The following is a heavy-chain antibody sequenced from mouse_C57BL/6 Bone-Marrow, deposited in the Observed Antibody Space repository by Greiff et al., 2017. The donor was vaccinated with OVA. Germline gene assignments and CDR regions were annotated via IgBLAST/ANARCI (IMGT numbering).Heavy chain of an antibody. J-gene: IGHJ3*01. V-gene: IGHV1-69*01. CDR1: GYTFTSYW. D-gene: IGHD2-2*01. Sequence: QVQLQQSGAELVMPGASVKLSCKASGYTFTSYWMHWVKQRPGQGLEWIGEIDPSDSYTNYNHKFKGKSTLTVDKSSSTAFMQLSSLTSEDSAVYYCARDYGYDEGFAYWGQGTLVTVSA. CDR2: IDPSDSYT. CDR3: ARDYGYDEGFAY.